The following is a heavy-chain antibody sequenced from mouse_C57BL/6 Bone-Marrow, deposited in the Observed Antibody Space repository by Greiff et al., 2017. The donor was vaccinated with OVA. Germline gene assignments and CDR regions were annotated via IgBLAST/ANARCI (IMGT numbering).Heavy chain of an antibody. CDR2: INPSTGGT. Sequence: VHVKQSGPELVKPGASVKISCKASGYSFTGYYMNWVKQSPEKSLEWIGEINPSTGGTTYNQKFKAKATLTVDKSSSTAYMQLKSLTSEDSAVYYCASLYDYDGLRFWGQGTLVTVSA. V-gene: IGHV1-42*01. J-gene: IGHJ3*01. CDR3: ASLYDYDGLRF. D-gene: IGHD2-4*01. CDR1: GYSFTGYY.